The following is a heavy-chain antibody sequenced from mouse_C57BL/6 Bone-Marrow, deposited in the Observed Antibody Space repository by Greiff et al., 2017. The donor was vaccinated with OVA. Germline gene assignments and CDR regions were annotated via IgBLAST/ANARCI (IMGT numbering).Heavy chain of an antibody. CDR1: GFTFSSYA. Sequence: EVKLVESGGGLVKPGGSLKLSCAASGFTFSSYAMSWVRQTPEKRLEWVATISDGGSYTYYPDNVKGRFTISRDNAKNNLYLQMSHLKSGDTAMYYCAREDYYSNYGYFDVWGTGTTVTVSS. CDR2: ISDGGSYT. V-gene: IGHV5-4*01. CDR3: AREDYYSNYGYFDV. D-gene: IGHD2-5*01. J-gene: IGHJ1*03.